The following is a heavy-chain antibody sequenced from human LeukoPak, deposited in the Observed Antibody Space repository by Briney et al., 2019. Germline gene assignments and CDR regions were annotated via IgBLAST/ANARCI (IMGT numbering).Heavy chain of an antibody. J-gene: IGHJ4*02. CDR3: ATGLWWDLYY. V-gene: IGHV5-51*01. CDR2: IYPGVSST. D-gene: IGHD1-26*01. CDR1: GYSFTNYW. Sequence: GESLKISCKGFGYSFTNYWIGWVRQMPGIGLEWMGIIYPGVSSTTYSPSFQGQVTISADRSITTAYLQWSSLKASDTAMYYCATGLWWDLYYWGQGTPVTVSS.